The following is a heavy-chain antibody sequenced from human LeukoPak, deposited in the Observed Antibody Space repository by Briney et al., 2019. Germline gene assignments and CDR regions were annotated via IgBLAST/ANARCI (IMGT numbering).Heavy chain of an antibody. CDR2: INPNSGGT. J-gene: IGHJ4*02. D-gene: IGHD5-12*01. V-gene: IGHV1-2*02. CDR3: ARQELVDIVATTY. CDR1: GYTFTGYF. Sequence: GASVKVSCKASGYTFTGYFMHWVRQAPGQGLEGMGWINPNSGGTNYAQKFQGRVTMTRDTSISTAYMELSRLRSDDTAVYYCARQELVDIVATTYWGQGTLVTVSS.